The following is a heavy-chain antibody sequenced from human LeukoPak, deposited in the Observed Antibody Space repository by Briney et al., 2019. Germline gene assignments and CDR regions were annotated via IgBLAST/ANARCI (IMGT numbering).Heavy chain of an antibody. CDR3: ARLWPAASSSRFDY. Sequence: GGSLRLSCAASGFTFSSYAMSWVRQAPGKGLEWVSTIGDTTYYADSVKGRFTISRDDSKNTLYLEMKSLRAEDTAVYYCARLWPAASSSRFDYWGQGTLVAVSS. CDR1: GFTFSSYA. V-gene: IGHV3-23*01. CDR2: IGDTT. D-gene: IGHD3/OR15-3a*01. J-gene: IGHJ4*02.